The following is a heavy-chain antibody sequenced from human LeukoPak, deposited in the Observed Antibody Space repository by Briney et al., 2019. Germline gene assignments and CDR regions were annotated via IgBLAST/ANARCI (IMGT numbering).Heavy chain of an antibody. CDR2: IIPIFGTA. CDR1: GYTFTSYA. V-gene: IGHV1-69*06. Sequence: GASVKVSCKASGYTFTSYAISWVRQAPGQGLEWMGGIIPIFGTANYAQKFQGRVTITADKSTSTAYMELSSLRSEDTAVYYCARDKIYYGSGSYTLDYFDYWGQGTLVTVSS. J-gene: IGHJ4*02. CDR3: ARDKIYYGSGSYTLDYFDY. D-gene: IGHD3-10*01.